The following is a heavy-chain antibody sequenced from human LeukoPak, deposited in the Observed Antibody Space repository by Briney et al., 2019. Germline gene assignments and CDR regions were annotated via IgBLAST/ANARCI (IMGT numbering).Heavy chain of an antibody. J-gene: IGHJ3*02. Sequence: SETLSLTCTVSGGSISSGGYYWSWIRQPPGKGLEWIGYIYHSGSTYYNPSLKSRVTISVDRSKNQFSLKLSSVTAADTAVYYCARDGVPAAIMNTRSFDIWGQGTMVTVSS. CDR3: ARDGVPAAIMNTRSFDI. V-gene: IGHV4-30-2*01. CDR1: GGSISSGGYY. CDR2: IYHSGST. D-gene: IGHD2-2*01.